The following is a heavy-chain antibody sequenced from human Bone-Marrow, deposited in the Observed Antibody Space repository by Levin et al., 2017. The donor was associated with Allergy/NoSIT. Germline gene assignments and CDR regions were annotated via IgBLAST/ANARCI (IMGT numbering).Heavy chain of an antibody. CDR1: GFTFSSYA. J-gene: IGHJ4*02. CDR2: ISYDGSNK. Sequence: GGSLRLSCAASGFTFSSYAMHWVRQAPGKGLEWVAVISYDGSNKYYADSVKGRFTISRDNSKNTLYLQMNSLRAEDTAVYYCARDHSSSLGFWGQGTLVTVSS. V-gene: IGHV3-30-3*01. D-gene: IGHD6-13*01. CDR3: ARDHSSSLGF.